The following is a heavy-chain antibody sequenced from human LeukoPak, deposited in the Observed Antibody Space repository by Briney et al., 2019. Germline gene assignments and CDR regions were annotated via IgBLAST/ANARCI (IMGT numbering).Heavy chain of an antibody. J-gene: IGHJ4*02. V-gene: IGHV3-23*01. CDR1: GFTFSAC. CDR2: ITYSSGNT. Sequence: GGSLRLSCAASGFTFSACMSWFRQAPGKGLEWVSAITYSSGNTYYADSVKGRFTISRDNSNNTLYLQMNSLRAEDTALYYCAKDGTGCGGDCYSDYWGQGTLVTVSS. CDR3: AKDGTGCGGDCYSDY. D-gene: IGHD2-21*02.